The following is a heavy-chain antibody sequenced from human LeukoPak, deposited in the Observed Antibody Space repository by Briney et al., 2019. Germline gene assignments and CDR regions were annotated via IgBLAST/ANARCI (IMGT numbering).Heavy chain of an antibody. CDR1: GFTFSLHY. D-gene: IGHD1-1*01. CDR3: ARHRYFYFDL. CDR2: IKEDGTDT. Sequence: GGSLRLSCAASGFTFSLHYMGWVRQTPGKGLEWVANIKEDGTDTFYVDFVKGRFTISKDNAKNSVYPQMNSLRAEDTAVYYCARHRYFYFDLWGQGTLVTVSS. V-gene: IGHV3-7*01. J-gene: IGHJ4*02.